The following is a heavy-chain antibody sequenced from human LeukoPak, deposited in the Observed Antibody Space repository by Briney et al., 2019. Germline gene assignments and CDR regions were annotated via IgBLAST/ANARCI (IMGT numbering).Heavy chain of an antibody. CDR2: IIPIFGTT. D-gene: IGHD6-6*01. Sequence: GASVTVSCTASGGTFSSYAISWVRQAPGQGLEWMGGIIPIFGTTNYAQKFQGRVTITADKSTRTAYMELSSLRSEDTAVYYCARDRAARPGVSFSYYYYYYMDVWGKGTTVTVSS. CDR3: ARDRAARPGVSFSYYYYYYMDV. V-gene: IGHV1-69*06. CDR1: GGTFSSYA. J-gene: IGHJ6*03.